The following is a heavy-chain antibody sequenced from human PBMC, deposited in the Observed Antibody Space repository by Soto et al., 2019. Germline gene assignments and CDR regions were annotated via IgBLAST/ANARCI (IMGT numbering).Heavy chain of an antibody. Sequence: EVQLLESGGGLVQPGGSLRLSCAASGFTFTNYAMHWVRQTPGKGLEWVSTISGTGQKTFYADAVKGRFTISRDNSQSTLFVQMNSLEAEDTAVYYCAKGGTAYCSGGTCYHPFDYWGQGTLVTVSS. V-gene: IGHV3-23*01. D-gene: IGHD2-15*01. CDR3: AKGGTAYCSGGTCYHPFDY. J-gene: IGHJ4*02. CDR1: GFTFTNYA. CDR2: ISGTGQKT.